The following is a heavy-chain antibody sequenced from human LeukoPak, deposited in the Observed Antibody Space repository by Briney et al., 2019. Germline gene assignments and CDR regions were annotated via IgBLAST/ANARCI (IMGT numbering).Heavy chain of an antibody. CDR3: AKDMDNWNDDGY. CDR2: ISGSGGST. D-gene: IGHD1-1*01. CDR1: GLTFSSYA. Sequence: GGSLRLSCAASGLTFSSYAMTWIRQAPGKGLEWVSSISGSGGSTYYADSVKGRFTISRDNSKNTLYLQMNSLRAEDTAVYYCAKDMDNWNDDGYWGQGTLVTVSS. J-gene: IGHJ4*02. V-gene: IGHV3-23*01.